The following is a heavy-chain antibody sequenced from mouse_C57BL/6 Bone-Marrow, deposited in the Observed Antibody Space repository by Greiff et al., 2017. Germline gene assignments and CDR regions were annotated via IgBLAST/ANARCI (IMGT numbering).Heavy chain of an antibody. CDR1: GYTFTSYW. V-gene: IGHV1-7*01. CDR2: INPSSGYT. CDR3: ARANWDWYFDV. J-gene: IGHJ1*03. D-gene: IGHD4-1*01. Sequence: VKLQQSGAELAKPGASVKLSCKASGYTFTSYWMHWVKQRPGRGLEWIGYINPSSGYTKYNQKFKDKATLNADKSSSTAYMQLSSLTYEDSAVYYCARANWDWYFDVWGTGTTVTVSS.